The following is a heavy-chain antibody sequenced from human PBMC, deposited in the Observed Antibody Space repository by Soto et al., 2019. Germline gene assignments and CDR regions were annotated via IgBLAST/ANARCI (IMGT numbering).Heavy chain of an antibody. CDR2: INAGNGNT. Sequence: ASVKVSCKASGYTFTNYALHWVRQAPGQRLEWMGWINAGNGNTEYSQTFQGRVAITRDTSASTAYMELSTLRSEDTAVYYCARGPLAGSYPWFDPWGQGTLVTVSS. CDR3: ARGPLAGSYPWFDP. CDR1: GYTFTNYA. V-gene: IGHV1-3*01. J-gene: IGHJ5*02. D-gene: IGHD3-10*01.